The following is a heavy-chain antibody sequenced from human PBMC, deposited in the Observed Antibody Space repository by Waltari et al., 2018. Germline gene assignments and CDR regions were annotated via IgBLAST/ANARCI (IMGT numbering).Heavy chain of an antibody. Sequence: QVHLVQSGTEVKQPEASVKVSCKAYGYRFTSYGITWVRQAPGQGLEWMGWINTYDGNTNYGQELQGRLTMTTDTITTTAYMELRGLRADDTALYFCARDAFRFLDFWGQGTLVTVSS. J-gene: IGHJ4*02. CDR2: INTYDGNT. CDR3: ARDAFRFLDF. D-gene: IGHD3-3*01. CDR1: GYRFTSYG. V-gene: IGHV1-18*01.